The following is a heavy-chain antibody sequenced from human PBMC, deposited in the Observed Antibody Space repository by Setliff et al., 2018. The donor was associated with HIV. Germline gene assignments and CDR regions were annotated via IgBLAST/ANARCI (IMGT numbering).Heavy chain of an antibody. Sequence: ASVKVSCQASVYTFTSYYVHWVRQAPGQGLEWMGRIIPSSGGTNYAQKFQGRVTMTRDTSISTAYLALSRLRSDDPAVYYCASKLYCTNGVCFDAFDIWGQGTRVTV. D-gene: IGHD2-8*01. CDR2: IIPSSGGT. CDR3: ASKLYCTNGVCFDAFDI. V-gene: IGHV1-2*06. J-gene: IGHJ3*02. CDR1: VYTFTSYY.